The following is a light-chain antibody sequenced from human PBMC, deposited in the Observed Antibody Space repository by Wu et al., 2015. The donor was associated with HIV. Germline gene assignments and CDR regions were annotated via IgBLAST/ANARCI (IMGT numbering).Light chain of an antibody. Sequence: DIQMTQSPSSLSSSVGDKVTITCRASQTISRYLNWYQQNPGKAPKLLIYDAVNLQSGVPSRFSGSGFGTDFTLTISRLQPEDFATYYCHQSYSPPFTFGPGTKVDIK. J-gene: IGKJ3*01. V-gene: IGKV1-39*01. CDR2: DAV. CDR3: HQSYSPPFT. CDR1: QTISRY.